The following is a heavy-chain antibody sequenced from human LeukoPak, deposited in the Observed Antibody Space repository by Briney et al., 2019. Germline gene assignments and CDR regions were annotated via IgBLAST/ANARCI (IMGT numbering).Heavy chain of an antibody. Sequence: PGGSLRLSCAASGFTFSSYSMNWVRQAPGKGLEWVSSISSSSSYIYYADSVKGRFTISRDNAKNSLYLQMNSLRAEDTAVYYCARVVLVSGGSAFDYWGQGTLVTVSS. J-gene: IGHJ4*02. D-gene: IGHD3-3*01. CDR1: GFTFSSYS. CDR3: ARVVLVSGGSAFDY. V-gene: IGHV3-21*01. CDR2: ISSSSSYI.